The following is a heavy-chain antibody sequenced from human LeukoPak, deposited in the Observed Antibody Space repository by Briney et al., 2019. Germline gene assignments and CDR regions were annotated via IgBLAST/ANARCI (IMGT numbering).Heavy chain of an antibody. Sequence: NPSETLSLTCTVSGGSISSGDYYWSWIRQPPGKGLEWIGYIYYSGSTYYNPSLKSRVTISVDTSKNQFSLKLSSVTAADTAVYYCARVRGSRRKSSLDFDYWGQGTLVTVSS. J-gene: IGHJ4*02. V-gene: IGHV4-30-4*01. CDR1: GGSISSGDYY. CDR3: ARVRGSRRKSSLDFDY. D-gene: IGHD1-26*01. CDR2: IYYSGST.